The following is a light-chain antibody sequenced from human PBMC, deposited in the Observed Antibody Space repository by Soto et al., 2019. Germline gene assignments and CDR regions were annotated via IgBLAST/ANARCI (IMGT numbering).Light chain of an antibody. J-gene: IGKJ1*01. CDR1: KSVSSSY. Sequence: EIVLTQSPGTLSLSPGERATLSCRSSKSVSSSYVAWYQQKPGQGPSLLIYGASSWATGIPDRFSGSGSGPDFTLTLSRLEPEDFAVYYCQQYGTSRAFGQGTKVE. V-gene: IGKV3-20*01. CDR2: GAS. CDR3: QQYGTSRA.